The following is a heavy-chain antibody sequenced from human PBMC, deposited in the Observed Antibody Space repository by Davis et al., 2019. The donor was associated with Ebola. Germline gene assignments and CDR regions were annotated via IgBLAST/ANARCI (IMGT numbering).Heavy chain of an antibody. V-gene: IGHV4-39*01. J-gene: IGHJ2*01. CDR1: GGSISSSSYY. D-gene: IGHD2-2*01. CDR3: ARPYIPAAIGWWYFDL. CDR2: IYYSGST. Sequence: SETLSLTCTVSGGSISSSSYYWGWIRQPPGKGLEWIGSIYYSGSTYYNPSLKSRVTISVDTSKNQFSLKLSSVTAADTAVYYCARPYIPAAIGWWYFDLWGRGTLATVSS.